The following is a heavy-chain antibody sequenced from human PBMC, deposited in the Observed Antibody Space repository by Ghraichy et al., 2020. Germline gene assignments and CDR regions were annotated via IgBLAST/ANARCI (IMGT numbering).Heavy chain of an antibody. V-gene: IGHV3-7*01. CDR3: AKCRGTTWNDALDV. Sequence: GGSLRLSCAASGFMFSSYWVTWVRQAPGKGLEWVANVKPDGGEKHYVGSVKGRFTISRDNAKKSLYLQMNSLRAEDTAVYYCAKCRGTTWNDALDVWGQGTMVTVSS. J-gene: IGHJ3*01. D-gene: IGHD1-1*01. CDR1: GFMFSSYW. CDR2: VKPDGGEK.